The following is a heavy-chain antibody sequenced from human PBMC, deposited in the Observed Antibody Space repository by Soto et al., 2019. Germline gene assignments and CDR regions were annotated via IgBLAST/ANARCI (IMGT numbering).Heavy chain of an antibody. CDR2: TRNKANSYTT. CDR3: ARVLTASGGYYFDY. V-gene: IGHV3-72*01. CDR1: GFTFSDHY. D-gene: IGHD3-16*01. J-gene: IGHJ4*02. Sequence: EVQLVESGGDLVQPGGSLRLSCAASGFTFSDHYMDWVRQAPGKGLEWVGRTRNKANSYTTEYAASVKGRFTISRDDSKNSLYLQMNSLKTEDKAVYYCARVLTASGGYYFDYWGQGTLVTVSS.